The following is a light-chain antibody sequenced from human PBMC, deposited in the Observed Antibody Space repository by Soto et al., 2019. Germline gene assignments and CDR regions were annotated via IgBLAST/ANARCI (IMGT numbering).Light chain of an antibody. J-gene: IGKJ1*01. CDR1: QSVSSN. CDR2: GAS. V-gene: IGKV3-15*01. Sequence: EIVMTQSPATLSLSPGARATLSCRASQSVSSNLAWYQQKPGQAPRLLIYGASTRAAGIPARFSGSGSGTDFPLTISILQSEDLAVYYCHQYKNWLTFGQGTKVEIK. CDR3: HQYKNWLT.